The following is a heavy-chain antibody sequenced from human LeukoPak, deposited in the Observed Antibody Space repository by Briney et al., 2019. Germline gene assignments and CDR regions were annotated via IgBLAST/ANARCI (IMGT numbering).Heavy chain of an antibody. J-gene: IGHJ2*01. V-gene: IGHV4-39*01. CDR1: GGSISSSSYY. CDR2: IYYSGST. Sequence: SETLSLTCTVSGGSISSSSYYWGWIRQPPGKGLEWIGSIYYSGSTYYNPSLKSRVTISVDTSKNQFSLKLSSVTAADTAVYYCARSDYGGNLGNWYFDLWGRGTLVTVSS. CDR3: ARSDYGGNLGNWYFDL. D-gene: IGHD4-23*01.